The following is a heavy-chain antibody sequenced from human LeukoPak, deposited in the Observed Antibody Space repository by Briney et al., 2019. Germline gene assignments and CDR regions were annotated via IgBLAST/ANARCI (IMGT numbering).Heavy chain of an antibody. D-gene: IGHD2-15*01. CDR3: ARDAGYCSGGSCLPAPVDY. CDR1: GFTFSNYN. CDR2: ISSSSSTI. J-gene: IGHJ4*02. Sequence: GGSLRLSCAASGFTFSNYNMNWVRQAPGKGLEWVSYISSSSSTIYYADSVKGQFTISRDNAKISLFLQMNSLRPEDTAVYYCARDAGYCSGGSCLPAPVDYWGQGTLVTVSS. V-gene: IGHV3-48*01.